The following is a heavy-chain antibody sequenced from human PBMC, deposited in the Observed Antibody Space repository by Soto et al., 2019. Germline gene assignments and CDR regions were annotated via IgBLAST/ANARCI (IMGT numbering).Heavy chain of an antibody. CDR2: INPSGGTT. CDR1: GYTLTSNY. J-gene: IGHJ5*02. V-gene: IGHV1-46*01. D-gene: IGHD5-12*01. CDR3: ARGGVVATIRNRFDP. Sequence: QVQLVQSGAEVKKPGASVKVSCKASGYTLTSNYMHWVRQAPGQGLEWMGIINPSGGTTSYAQKFQGRVTMTRDTSTSTVYMELNSLRSEDTAIYYCARGGVVATIRNRFDPWGQGTLVIVSS.